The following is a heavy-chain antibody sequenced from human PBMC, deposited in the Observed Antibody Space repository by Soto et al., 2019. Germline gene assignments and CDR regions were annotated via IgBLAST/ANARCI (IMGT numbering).Heavy chain of an antibody. CDR3: ASSYCTNGVCYTGRYGMDV. CDR2: MNPIFGTA. D-gene: IGHD2-8*01. V-gene: IGHV1-69*13. CDR1: GYTFTSYD. J-gene: IGHJ6*02. Sequence: ASVKVSCRASGYTFTSYDINFVRQATGQWLEWMGWMNPIFGTANYAQKFQGRVTITADESTSTAYMELSSLRSEDTAVYYCASSYCTNGVCYTGRYGMDVWGQGTTVTAP.